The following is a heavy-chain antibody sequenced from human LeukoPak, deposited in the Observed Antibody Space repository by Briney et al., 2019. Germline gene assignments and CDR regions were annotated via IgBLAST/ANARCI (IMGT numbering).Heavy chain of an antibody. CDR2: IIPILGIA. J-gene: IGHJ4*02. CDR1: GGTFSSYT. Sequence: SVKVSCKASGGTFSSYTISWVRLAPGQGLDWMGRIIPILGIANYAQKFQGRVTITADKSTSTAYMELSSLRSEDTAVYYCARVGGAAAGLDYWGQGTLVTVSS. D-gene: IGHD6-13*01. V-gene: IGHV1-69*02. CDR3: ARVGGAAAGLDY.